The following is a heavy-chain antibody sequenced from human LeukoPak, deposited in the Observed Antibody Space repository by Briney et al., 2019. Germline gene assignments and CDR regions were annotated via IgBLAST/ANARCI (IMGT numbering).Heavy chain of an antibody. D-gene: IGHD7-27*01. V-gene: IGHV3-15*07. J-gene: IGHJ4*02. CDR1: GFTFNDAW. Sequence: GGSLRLSCAASGFTFNDAWMNWVRQTPGKGLEWVGRIKRKTDGGTTDYAAPVKGRFTISRDDSKNTLYLQMNSLKTEDTAVYYCTTGNWGPHWGQGTLVTVSS. CDR3: TTGNWGPH. CDR2: IKRKTDGGTT.